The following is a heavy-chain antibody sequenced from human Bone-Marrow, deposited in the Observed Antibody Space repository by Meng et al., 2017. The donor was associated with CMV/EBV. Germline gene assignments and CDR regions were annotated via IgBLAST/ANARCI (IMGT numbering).Heavy chain of an antibody. CDR3: ARGLGDSSWYDQGDY. CDR1: GYTFSSYG. D-gene: IGHD6-13*01. Sequence: ASVKVSCKAFGYTFSSYGITWVRQAPGQGLEWMGWISPHNGDTDYAQKFQGRVTMTTDTSTTTAYMELRSLTSDDTAVYYCARGLGDSSWYDQGDYWGQGTLVTVSS. J-gene: IGHJ4*02. V-gene: IGHV1-18*01. CDR2: ISPHNGDT.